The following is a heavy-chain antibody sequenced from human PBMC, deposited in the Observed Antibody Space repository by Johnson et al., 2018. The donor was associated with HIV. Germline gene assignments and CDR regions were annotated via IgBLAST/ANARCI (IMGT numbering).Heavy chain of an antibody. CDR2: ISNDGSAK. CDR1: GFTFSRCG. J-gene: IGHJ3*02. CDR3: AKEQLVLGSFRSDAFDI. Sequence: QVQVVESGGGVVQPGTSLRLSCAASGFTFSRCGMHWVRQAPGKGLEWAAVISNDGSAKYYADSVKGRFTISRDNSKKTVYLQMNSLRGEDTAVYYCAKEQLVLGSFRSDAFDIWGQGTMVTVSS. V-gene: IGHV3-30*18. D-gene: IGHD6-13*01.